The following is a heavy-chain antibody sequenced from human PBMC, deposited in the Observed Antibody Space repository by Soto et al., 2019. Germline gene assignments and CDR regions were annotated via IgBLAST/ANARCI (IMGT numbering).Heavy chain of an antibody. V-gene: IGHV1-3*05. CDR2: INAGNGNT. CDR1: GYTFTGYA. Sequence: QVQLVQSGAEEKKPGASVKVSCKASGYTFTGYAMHWVRQAPGQRLEWMGWINAGNGNTKYSQKFQGRVTITRDTSASTAYMELSSLISEDTAVYYGARAVEVPADFDYWGQGTLVTVSS. D-gene: IGHD1-1*01. J-gene: IGHJ4*02. CDR3: ARAVEVPADFDY.